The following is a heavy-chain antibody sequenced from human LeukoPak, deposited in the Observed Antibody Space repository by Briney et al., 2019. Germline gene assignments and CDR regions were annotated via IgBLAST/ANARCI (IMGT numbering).Heavy chain of an antibody. J-gene: IGHJ4*02. CDR2: IQYDGSNK. CDR3: ARFSGYGSGSNHEDDY. CDR1: GFRSGFSFNDYG. Sequence: PGGSLRLSCTGSGFRSGFSFNDYGMHWIRQAPGKGLEWGTFIQYDGSNKYYADSVRGRFTISRDNSKNTLYLQMNSLRAEDTAVYFCARFSGYGSGSNHEDDYWGQGTLVTVSS. V-gene: IGHV3-30*02. D-gene: IGHD3-10*01.